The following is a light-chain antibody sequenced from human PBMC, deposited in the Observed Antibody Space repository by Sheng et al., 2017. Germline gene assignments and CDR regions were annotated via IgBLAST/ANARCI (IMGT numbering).Light chain of an antibody. CDR2: VNN. CDR3: CSYAGSGTGV. CDR1: SSNIGDAY. Sequence: QSVLTQPPSVSAAPGQKVTISCSGSSSNIGDAYVSWYQHLPGTAPKLLIYVNNKRPSGVRDRFSASKSGAAAALAISGLQADDEADYYCCSYAGSGTGVFGTGTEVTVL. J-gene: IGLJ1*01. V-gene: IGLV1-51*02.